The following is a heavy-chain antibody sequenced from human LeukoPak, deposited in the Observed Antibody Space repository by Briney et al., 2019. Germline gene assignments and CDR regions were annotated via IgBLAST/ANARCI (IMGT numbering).Heavy chain of an antibody. V-gene: IGHV3-20*01. D-gene: IGHD2-2*01. CDR3: ARGGYCSSTSCYGRGYYYGMNV. CDR2: INWNGGST. J-gene: IGHJ6*02. Sequence: TGGSLRLSCAASGFTFDDYGMSWVRQAPGKGLEWVSGINWNGGSTGYADSVKGRFTISRDNAKNSLYLQMNSLRAEDTALYHCARGGYCSSTSCYGRGYYYGMNVWGQGTTVTVSS. CDR1: GFTFDDYG.